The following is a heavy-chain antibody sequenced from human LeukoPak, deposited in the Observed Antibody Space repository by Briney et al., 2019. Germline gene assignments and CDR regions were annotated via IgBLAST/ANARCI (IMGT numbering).Heavy chain of an antibody. CDR1: GFTFSSYE. Sequence: PGGSLRLSCVASGFTFSSYELNWVRQAPGKGLEWVSYISGSGSTIYYADSVKGRFTLSRDNAKNSLYLQLNSLRAEDTAVYFCARLSGGATYFDYWGQGTMVTVSS. CDR3: ARLSGGATYFDY. D-gene: IGHD1-26*01. CDR2: ISGSGSTI. V-gene: IGHV3-48*03. J-gene: IGHJ4*02.